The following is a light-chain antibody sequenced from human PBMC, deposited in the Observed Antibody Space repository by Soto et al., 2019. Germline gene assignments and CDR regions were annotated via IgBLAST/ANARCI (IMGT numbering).Light chain of an antibody. V-gene: IGLV1-40*01. CDR2: GNN. CDR1: SSNIGAGYD. Sequence: QSVLTQPPSVSGAPGQRVTISCTGSSSNIGAGYDVHWYQQLPETAPKLLIYGNNNRPSGVPDRFSGSKSGTSASLAITGLQAEDEADYYCQSYGSSLSGSNVFGGGTKLTVL. J-gene: IGLJ2*01. CDR3: QSYGSSLSGSNV.